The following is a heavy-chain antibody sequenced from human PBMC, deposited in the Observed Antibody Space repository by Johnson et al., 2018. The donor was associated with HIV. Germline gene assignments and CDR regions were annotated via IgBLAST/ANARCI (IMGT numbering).Heavy chain of an antibody. CDR1: GFAFRTYW. Sequence: VLLVESGGGLVQPGGSLRLSCAASGFAFRTYWMVWVRQVPGKRPVWVARIYNDGSRTTYADSVRGRFTISRDNAKYTVDLQMNSLRVEDTAVYYCAKDQTDYGGNSVKKDAFDIWGQGTMVTVSS. J-gene: IGHJ3*02. V-gene: IGHV3-74*03. D-gene: IGHD4-23*01. CDR3: AKDQTDYGGNSVKKDAFDI. CDR2: IYNDGSRT.